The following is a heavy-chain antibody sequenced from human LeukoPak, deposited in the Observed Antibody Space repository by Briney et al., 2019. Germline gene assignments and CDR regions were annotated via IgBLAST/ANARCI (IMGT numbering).Heavy chain of an antibody. J-gene: IGHJ4*02. CDR3: ARVSSSWYRVLDY. D-gene: IGHD6-13*01. CDR2: IYYSGST. CDR1: GGSISSYY. V-gene: IGHV4-59*01. Sequence: KPSETLSLTCTVSGGSISSYYWSWIRQPPGKGLEWIGYIYYSGSTNYNPSLKSRVTISVETSKNQFSLKLSSVTAADTAVYYCARVSSSWYRVLDYWGQGTLVTVSS.